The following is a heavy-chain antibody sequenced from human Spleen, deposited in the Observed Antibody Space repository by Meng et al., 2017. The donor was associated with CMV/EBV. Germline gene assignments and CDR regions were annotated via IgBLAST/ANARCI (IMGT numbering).Heavy chain of an antibody. J-gene: IGHJ4*02. V-gene: IGHV1-46*01. Sequence: TSYYMHWVRQAPGQGLEWMGIINPSGGSTSYAQKFQGRVTMTRDTSTSTVYMEQSSLRSEDTAVYYCARDLVSRGTYYYGSGSSLGDYWGQGTLVTVSS. D-gene: IGHD3-10*01. CDR1: TSYY. CDR3: ARDLVSRGTYYYGSGSSLGDY. CDR2: INPSGGST.